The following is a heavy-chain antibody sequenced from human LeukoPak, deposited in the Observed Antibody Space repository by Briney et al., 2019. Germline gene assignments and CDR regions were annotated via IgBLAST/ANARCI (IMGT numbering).Heavy chain of an antibody. Sequence: SVKVSCKASGGTFISYAISWVRQAPGQGLEWMGGIIPIFGTADYAQKFQGRVTITADESTSTVYMELSSLRSEDMAVYHCARDRGGAGDFDYWGQGTLVTVSS. V-gene: IGHV1-69*13. CDR1: GGTFISYA. CDR3: ARDRGGAGDFDY. CDR2: IIPIFGTA. D-gene: IGHD3-16*01. J-gene: IGHJ4*02.